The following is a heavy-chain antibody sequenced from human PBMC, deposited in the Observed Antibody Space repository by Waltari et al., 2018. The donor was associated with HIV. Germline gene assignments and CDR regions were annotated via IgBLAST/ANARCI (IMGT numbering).Heavy chain of an antibody. Sequence: QVQLQESGPGLVKPSQTLSLTCTVSGGSISSGSYYWSWIRQPAGKGLGLIGRIYTSGSTNYNPSLKSRVTISVDTSKNQFSLKLRSVTAADTAVYYCARAYYDFWSGTGSSGNWFDPWGQGTLVTVSS. CDR3: ARAYYDFWSGTGSSGNWFDP. CDR1: GGSISSGSYY. J-gene: IGHJ5*02. D-gene: IGHD3-3*01. CDR2: IYTSGST. V-gene: IGHV4-61*02.